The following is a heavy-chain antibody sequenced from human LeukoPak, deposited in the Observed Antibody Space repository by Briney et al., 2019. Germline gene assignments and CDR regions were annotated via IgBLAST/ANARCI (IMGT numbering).Heavy chain of an antibody. J-gene: IGHJ4*02. CDR3: ARGSRYGAPDY. CDR2: ISAYNGYA. V-gene: IGHV1-18*01. D-gene: IGHD4-17*01. Sequence: SVNVSCKASGSTFASYDISWVRQAPGRGREWMGWISAYNGYANYAQKLQRRVTITPDTSTTTASLELRSLRSDDTAVYYCARGSRYGAPDYWGQGTPVTVSS. CDR1: GSTFASYD.